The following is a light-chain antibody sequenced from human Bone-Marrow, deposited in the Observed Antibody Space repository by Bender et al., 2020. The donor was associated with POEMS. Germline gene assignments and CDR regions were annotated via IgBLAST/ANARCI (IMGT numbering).Light chain of an antibody. CDR3: CSYAPSSTLV. Sequence: QSALTQPASVSGSPGQSITISCTGGNSNLVSWYQQHPGKAPKLMIFEGNKRPSGVSNRFSGSKSGNAASLTISGLQAEDEADYYCCSYAPSSTLVFAGGTKLTVL. CDR1: GNSNL. V-gene: IGLV2-23*01. J-gene: IGLJ3*02. CDR2: EGN.